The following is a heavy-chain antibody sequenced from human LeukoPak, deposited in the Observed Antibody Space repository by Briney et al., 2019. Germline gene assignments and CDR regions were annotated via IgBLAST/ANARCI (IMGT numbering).Heavy chain of an antibody. CDR2: ISTYNGNT. V-gene: IGHV1-18*01. Sequence: ASVKVSCKASGYTFTNHGISWVRQAPGQGLEWMGWISTYNGNTNYAQKLQGRVTMTTDTSTSTAYMELRSLRSDDTAVYYWARSGGWAYGDYDGFIAFDIWGQGTMVTVSS. CDR3: ARSGGWAYGDYDGFIAFDI. D-gene: IGHD4-17*01. CDR1: GYTFTNHG. J-gene: IGHJ3*02.